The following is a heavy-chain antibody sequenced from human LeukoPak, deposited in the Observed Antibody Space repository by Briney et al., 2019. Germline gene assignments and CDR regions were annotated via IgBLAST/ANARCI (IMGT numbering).Heavy chain of an antibody. CDR3: AKGSRPVGATGFDY. Sequence: HPGGSLRLSCAASGFTFSSYGMHWVRQAPGKGLEWVAVIWYDGSNKYYADSVKGRFTISRDNSKNTLYLQMNSLRAEDTAVYYCAKGSRPVGATGFDYWGQGTLVTVSS. V-gene: IGHV3-33*06. D-gene: IGHD1-26*01. CDR2: IWYDGSNK. CDR1: GFTFSSYG. J-gene: IGHJ4*02.